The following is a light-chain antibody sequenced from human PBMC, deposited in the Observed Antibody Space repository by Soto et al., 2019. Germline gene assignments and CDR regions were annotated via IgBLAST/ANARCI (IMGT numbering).Light chain of an antibody. Sequence: DIQMTQSPSTLSAPVGDRVTITCRASQSISSWLAWYQQKPGKAPKLLIYDAPSLESGVPSRFSGSGSGTEFTLTISSLQPDDFATYYCQQYNSYVLTFGGGTKVEIK. J-gene: IGKJ4*01. V-gene: IGKV1-5*01. CDR1: QSISSW. CDR3: QQYNSYVLT. CDR2: DAP.